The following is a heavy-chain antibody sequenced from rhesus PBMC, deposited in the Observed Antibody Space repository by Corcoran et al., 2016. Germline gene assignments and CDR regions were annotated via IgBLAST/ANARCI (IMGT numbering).Heavy chain of an antibody. V-gene: IGHV4-122*02. D-gene: IGHD6-43*01. CDR3: AREPRIAAANDY. CDR2: NTSSGST. J-gene: IGHJ4*01. CDR1: GGSISSGYYY. Sequence: QVQLQESGPGLVKPSETLSLTCAVSGGSISSGYYYWSWIRQPPGKGLEWIGYNTSSGSTSYTPSLKSRVSISRDTSKNQFSLRLSSVTAADTAVYYCAREPRIAAANDYWGQGVLVTVSS.